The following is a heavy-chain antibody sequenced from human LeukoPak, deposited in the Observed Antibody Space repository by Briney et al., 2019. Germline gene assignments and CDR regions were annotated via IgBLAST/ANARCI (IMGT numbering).Heavy chain of an antibody. CDR3: AKDLSGSSIERGYMDV. CDR1: GFTFSSYW. CDR2: IKQDGSEK. Sequence: PGGSLRLSCAASGFTFSSYWMSWVRQAPGKGLEWVANIKQDGSEKNSVDSVKGRFTISRDNSKNTLYLQMNSLRAEDTAVYYCAKDLSGSSIERGYMDVWGKGTTVTVSS. D-gene: IGHD1-26*01. J-gene: IGHJ6*03. V-gene: IGHV3-7*03.